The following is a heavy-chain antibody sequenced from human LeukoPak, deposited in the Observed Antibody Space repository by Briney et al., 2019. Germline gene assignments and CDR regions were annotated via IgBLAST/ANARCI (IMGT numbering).Heavy chain of an antibody. CDR3: ARDFGFERGWYGFDP. J-gene: IGHJ5*02. Sequence: PGGSLRLSCAASGFTFNDYAMYWVRKAPGKGLEWVTLISYDGYDKSYADSVRGRFTISRDNSRNTLYLQMDSLTSEDTAVYYCARDFGFERGWYGFDPWGQGTLVTVSS. D-gene: IGHD6-19*01. V-gene: IGHV3-30-3*01. CDR1: GFTFNDYA. CDR2: ISYDGYDK.